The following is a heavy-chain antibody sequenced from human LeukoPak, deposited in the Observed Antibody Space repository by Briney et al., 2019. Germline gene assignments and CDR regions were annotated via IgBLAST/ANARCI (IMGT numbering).Heavy chain of an antibody. CDR1: GGTFSSYA. CDR2: IIPIFGTA. Sequence: GASVKVSCKASGGTFSSYAISWVRQAPGQGLEWMGGIIPIFGTANYAQKFQGRVMITADESTSTAYMELSSLRSEDTAVYYCASPPRGYSYGYFFDYWGQGTLVTVSS. J-gene: IGHJ4*02. CDR3: ASPPRGYSYGYFFDY. V-gene: IGHV1-69*01. D-gene: IGHD5-18*01.